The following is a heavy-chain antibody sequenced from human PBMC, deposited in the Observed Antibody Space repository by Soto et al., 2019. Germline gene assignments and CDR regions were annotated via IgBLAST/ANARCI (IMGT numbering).Heavy chain of an antibody. J-gene: IGHJ4*02. CDR2: ISAYNGNT. Sequence: QVQLVQSGAEVKKPGASVKVSCKASGYTFTSYGISWVRQAPGQGLEWMGWISAYNGNTNYAQKLQGRVTMTTDTTPRTAYMELRSLRPDDTAVYYCARVHAGYSSGYIDYWGQGTLVTASS. CDR3: ARVHAGYSSGYIDY. CDR1: GYTFTSYG. V-gene: IGHV1-18*01. D-gene: IGHD6-19*01.